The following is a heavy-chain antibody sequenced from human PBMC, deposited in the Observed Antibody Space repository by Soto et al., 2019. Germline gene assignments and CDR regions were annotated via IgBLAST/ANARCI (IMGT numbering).Heavy chain of an antibody. CDR3: ARGRDCSSTSCLGGMDV. CDR2: IIPIFGTA. V-gene: IGHV1-69*01. Sequence: QVQLVQSGAEVKKPGSSVKVSCKASGGTFSSYAISWVRQAPGQGLEWMGEIIPIFGTANYAQKFQGRVTITADESTSTAYMELSSLRSEDTAVYYCARGRDCSSTSCLGGMDVWGQGTTVTVSS. CDR1: GGTFSSYA. J-gene: IGHJ6*02. D-gene: IGHD2-2*01.